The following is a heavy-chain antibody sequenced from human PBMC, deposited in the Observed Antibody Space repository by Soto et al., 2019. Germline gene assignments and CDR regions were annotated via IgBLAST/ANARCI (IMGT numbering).Heavy chain of an antibody. Sequence: SVKVSCKASGGTFSSYAISWVRQAPGQGLEWMGGIIPIFGTANYAQKFQGRVTITADESTSTAYMELSSLRSEDTAVYYCAKGYSYGSAYYYGMDVWGQGTTVTVSS. CDR3: AKGYSYGSAYYYGMDV. D-gene: IGHD5-18*01. J-gene: IGHJ6*02. V-gene: IGHV1-69*13. CDR1: GGTFSSYA. CDR2: IIPIFGTA.